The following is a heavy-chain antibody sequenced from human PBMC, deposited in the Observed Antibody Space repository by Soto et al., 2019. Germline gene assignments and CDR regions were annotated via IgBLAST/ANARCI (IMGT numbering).Heavy chain of an antibody. Sequence: EVQLVESGGGLVKPGGSLRLSCAASGFTFATYSINWVRQAPGKGLEWVSSISSNSRFIYEADSVKGRFTTSRDNAKNSRFLQMNSLRDEDTAVYYCARGVDVSATRWPDEYFQHWGPGTLVTVSS. CDR2: ISSNSRFI. V-gene: IGHV3-21*02. CDR3: ARGVDVSATRWPDEYFQH. D-gene: IGHD2-15*01. J-gene: IGHJ1*01. CDR1: GFTFATYS.